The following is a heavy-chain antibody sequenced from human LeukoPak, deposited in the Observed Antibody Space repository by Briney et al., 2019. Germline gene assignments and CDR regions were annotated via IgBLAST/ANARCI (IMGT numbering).Heavy chain of an antibody. CDR1: GFTFSTYA. CDR2: ISSNGGGT. J-gene: IGHJ4*02. CDR3: ARDRDCSSTSCYAPFDY. V-gene: IGHV3-64*01. Sequence: PGGSLRLSCAASGFTFSTYAMHWVRQAPGKGLEYVSAISSNGGGTYYANSVKGRFTISRDNSRDTLYLQMGSLRAEDMAVYYCARDRDCSSTSCYAPFDYWGQGTLVTVSS. D-gene: IGHD2-2*01.